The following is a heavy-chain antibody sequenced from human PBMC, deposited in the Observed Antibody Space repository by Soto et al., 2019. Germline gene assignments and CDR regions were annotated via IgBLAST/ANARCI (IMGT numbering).Heavy chain of an antibody. Sequence: EVQLLESGGGLVQPGGSLRLSCAASGFTFGNYAFSWVRQAPGKGLEWVSVISGGGDVTYYPDSVKGRFTTSRENSKNTVYLQMNSLRAEDTAVYYCAKKSLGSLTLTALYYFDYWGQGTLVTVSS. CDR3: AKKSLGSLTLTALYYFDY. V-gene: IGHV3-23*01. CDR1: GFTFGNYA. J-gene: IGHJ4*02. D-gene: IGHD2-21*02. CDR2: ISGGGDVT.